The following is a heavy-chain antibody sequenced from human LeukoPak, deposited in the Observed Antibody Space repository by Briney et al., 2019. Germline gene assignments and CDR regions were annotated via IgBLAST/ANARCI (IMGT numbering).Heavy chain of an antibody. V-gene: IGHV4-34*01. CDR1: GGSFSGYY. J-gene: IGHJ6*03. D-gene: IGHD6-13*01. CDR2: INHSGST. CDR3: AREAPYSSSWGYYYYMDV. Sequence: PSETLSLTCAVYGGSFSGYYWSWIRQPPGKGLEWIGEINHSGSTNYNPSLKSRVTISVDTSKNQFSLKLSSVTAADTAVYYCAREAPYSSSWGYYYYMDVWGKGTTVTVSS.